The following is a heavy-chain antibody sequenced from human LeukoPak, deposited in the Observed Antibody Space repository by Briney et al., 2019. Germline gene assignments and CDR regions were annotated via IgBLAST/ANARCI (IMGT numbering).Heavy chain of an antibody. D-gene: IGHD4-23*01. CDR1: GFTFDDYA. V-gene: IGHV3-9*01. CDR2: ISWNSGSI. CDR3: AKDIDGVVRAFDI. Sequence: GGSLRLSCAASGFTFDDYAIHWVRQAPGKGLELVSGISWNSGSIGYEDSVKGRFTISRDNAKNSLYLQMNSLRAEDTALYYCAKDIDGVVRAFDIWGQGTMVTVSS. J-gene: IGHJ3*02.